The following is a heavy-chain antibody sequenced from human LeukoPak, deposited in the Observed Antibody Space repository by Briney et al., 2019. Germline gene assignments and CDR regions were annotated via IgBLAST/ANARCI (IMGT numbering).Heavy chain of an antibody. Sequence: GGSLRLSCAASGFTFTSYAMSWVRQAPGKGLEWVSAISGGGGTYYADSVKGRFTISRDNSKNTLYLQMNSLRAEDTAVYYCAKDRKYCGSASCPYYFDDWGQGTLVTVSS. D-gene: IGHD2-2*01. V-gene: IGHV3-23*01. CDR2: ISGGGGT. J-gene: IGHJ4*02. CDR1: GFTFTSYA. CDR3: AKDRKYCGSASCPYYFDD.